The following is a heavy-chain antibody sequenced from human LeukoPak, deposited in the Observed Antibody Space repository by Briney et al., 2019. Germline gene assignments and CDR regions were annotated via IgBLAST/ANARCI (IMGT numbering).Heavy chain of an antibody. CDR1: GYTFTSYY. Sequence: GASVKVSCKASGYTFTSYYMHWVRQAPGQGLEWMGIINPSGGSTSYAQKFQGRVTMTRDTSTSTVYMELSSLRSEDTAVYYCARERNYYYDSSGYREPDYYFDYWGQGTLVTVSS. V-gene: IGHV1-46*01. J-gene: IGHJ4*02. D-gene: IGHD3-22*01. CDR3: ARERNYYYDSSGYREPDYYFDY. CDR2: INPSGGST.